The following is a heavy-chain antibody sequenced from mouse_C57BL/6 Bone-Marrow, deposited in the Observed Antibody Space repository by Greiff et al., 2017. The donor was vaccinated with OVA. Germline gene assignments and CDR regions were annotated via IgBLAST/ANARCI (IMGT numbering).Heavy chain of an antibody. V-gene: IGHV2-9-1*01. Sequence: VHLVESGPGLVAPSQSLSITCTVSGFSLTSYAISWVRQPPGKGLEWLGVIWTGGGTNYNSALKSRLSISKDNSKSQVFLKMKSLQTDDTARYYCARISITTVVATKYYFDYWGQGTTLTVSS. CDR3: ARISITTVVATKYYFDY. J-gene: IGHJ2*01. CDR1: GFSLTSYA. D-gene: IGHD1-1*01. CDR2: IWTGGGT.